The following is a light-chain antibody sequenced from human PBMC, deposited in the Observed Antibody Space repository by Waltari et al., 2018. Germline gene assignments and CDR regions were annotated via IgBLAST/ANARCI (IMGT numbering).Light chain of an antibody. Sequence: QSALTQPAPVSGSPGQSITIPCTGTSSDVGGYHYVSWYQQHPGKAPKLMIYDVSNRPSGVSNRFSGSKSGNTASLTISGLQAEDEADYYCSSYTSSSTLGFGTGTKVTVL. CDR2: DVS. CDR1: SSDVGGYHY. J-gene: IGLJ1*01. V-gene: IGLV2-14*03. CDR3: SSYTSSSTLG.